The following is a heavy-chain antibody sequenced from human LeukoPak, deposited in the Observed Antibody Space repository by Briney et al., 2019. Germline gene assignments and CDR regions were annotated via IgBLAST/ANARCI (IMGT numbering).Heavy chain of an antibody. CDR2: INHSGST. J-gene: IGHJ3*02. CDR3: ASSTPSRAFDI. V-gene: IGHV4-34*01. CDR1: GGSFSGYY. Sequence: PSETLSLSCAVYGGSFSGYYWSWIRQPPGKGLEWIGEINHSGSTNYNPSLKSRVTISVDTSKNQFSLKLSSVTAADTAVYYCASSTPSRAFDIWGQGTMVTVSS. D-gene: IGHD2-2*01.